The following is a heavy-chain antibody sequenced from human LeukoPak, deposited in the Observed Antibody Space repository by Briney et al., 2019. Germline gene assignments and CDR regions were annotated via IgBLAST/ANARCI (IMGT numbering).Heavy chain of an antibody. J-gene: IGHJ5*02. CDR1: GFTFSSYS. Sequence: GGSLRLSCAASGFTFSSYSMNWVRQAPGKGLEWVSSISSSSSYIYYADSVKGRFTISRDNAKNSLYLQMNSLRAEDTAVYYCARDFGGSNWFDPWGQGTLVTVSS. D-gene: IGHD3-10*01. CDR3: ARDFGGSNWFDP. V-gene: IGHV3-21*01. CDR2: ISSSSSYI.